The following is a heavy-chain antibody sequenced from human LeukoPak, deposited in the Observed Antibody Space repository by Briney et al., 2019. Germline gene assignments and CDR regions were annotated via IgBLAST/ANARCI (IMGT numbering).Heavy chain of an antibody. Sequence: GGSLRLSCAASGFTFSSYSMNWVRQAPGKGLEWVSAISGSGGSTYYADSVKGRFTISRDNSKNTLYLQMNSLRAEDTAVYYCAKIGSGWYDAFDIWGQGTMVTVSS. CDR2: ISGSGGST. CDR3: AKIGSGWYDAFDI. CDR1: GFTFSSYS. J-gene: IGHJ3*02. V-gene: IGHV3-23*01. D-gene: IGHD6-19*01.